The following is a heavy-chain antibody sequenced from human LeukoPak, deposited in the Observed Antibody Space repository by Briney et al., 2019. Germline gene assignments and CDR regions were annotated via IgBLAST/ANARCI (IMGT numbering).Heavy chain of an antibody. Sequence: PSETLSLXCTVSGGSISSYYWNWIRQPPGKGLEWIGYIFYGGSTNYNPSLKSRVTISVDTSKNQFSLKLSSVTAADTAVYYCARGVYSYGYGFDYWGQGTQVTVSS. J-gene: IGHJ4*02. D-gene: IGHD5-18*01. CDR2: IFYGGST. CDR3: ARGVYSYGYGFDY. CDR1: GGSISSYY. V-gene: IGHV4-59*01.